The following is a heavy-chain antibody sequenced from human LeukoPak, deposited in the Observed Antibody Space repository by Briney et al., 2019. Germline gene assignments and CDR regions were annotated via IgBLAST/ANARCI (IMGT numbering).Heavy chain of an antibody. V-gene: IGHV3-48*04. CDR2: ISSGATTI. CDR3: ARDPYSRGWPYFDY. D-gene: IGHD6-19*01. CDR1: GFTFSSYS. J-gene: IGHJ4*02. Sequence: GGSLRLSCAASGFTFSSYSMNWVRQAPGKGLEWDSYISSGATTIYYADSEKGRFTISRDNAKNSLYLQMNSLRGGDTAVYYCARDPYSRGWPYFDYWGQGTVVTVSS.